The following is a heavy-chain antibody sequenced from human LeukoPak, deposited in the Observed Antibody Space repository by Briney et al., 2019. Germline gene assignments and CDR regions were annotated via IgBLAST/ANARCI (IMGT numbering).Heavy chain of an antibody. CDR3: ATEELRKDAFDI. CDR2: FDPEVGET. V-gene: IGHV1-24*01. J-gene: IGHJ3*02. CDR1: GYTLTELS. Sequence: ASVKVSCKVSGYTLTELSMHWVRQAPGKGLEWMGGFDPEVGETIYAQKFQGRVTMTEDTSTDTAYMELSSLRSEDTAVYYCATEELRKDAFDIWGQGTMVTVSS. D-gene: IGHD1-26*01.